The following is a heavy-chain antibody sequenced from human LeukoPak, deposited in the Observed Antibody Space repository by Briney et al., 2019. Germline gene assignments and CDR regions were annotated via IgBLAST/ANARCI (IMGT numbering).Heavy chain of an antibody. V-gene: IGHV1-69*05. CDR1: GGTFSSYA. D-gene: IGHD1-26*01. J-gene: IGHJ4*02. CDR3: ARSTVGATRLAFDY. Sequence: SVKVSCKASGGTFSSYAISWVRQAPGQGLEWMGGIIPIFGTANYAQKFQGRVTITTDESTSTAYMELSSLRSKDTAVYYCARSTVGATRLAFDYWGQGTLVTVSS. CDR2: IIPIFGTA.